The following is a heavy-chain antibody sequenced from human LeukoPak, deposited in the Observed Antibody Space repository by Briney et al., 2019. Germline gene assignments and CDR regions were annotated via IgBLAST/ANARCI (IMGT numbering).Heavy chain of an antibody. CDR3: TTEFGHYGMDV. Sequence: NPGGSLRLSCAASGFTFSNAWMSWVRQAPGKGLEWVGRIKSKTDGGTTDYAATVKGRFTISRDDSKNTLYLQMNSLKTEDTAVYYCTTEFGHYGMDVWGQGTTVTVSS. CDR2: IKSKTDGGTT. J-gene: IGHJ6*02. V-gene: IGHV3-15*01. D-gene: IGHD3-16*01. CDR1: GFTFSNAW.